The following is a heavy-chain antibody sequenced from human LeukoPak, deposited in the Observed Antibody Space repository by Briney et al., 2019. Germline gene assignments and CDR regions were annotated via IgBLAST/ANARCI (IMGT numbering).Heavy chain of an antibody. V-gene: IGHV3-21*01. CDR2: ITSSSSFI. Sequence: GGSPRLSCAASGFTFSSYSMNWVRQAPGKGLEWVSSITSSSSFIYYADSAKGRFTISRDNAKNSLYLQMNSLRAEDTALYYCARGDYSGSYSFYDYWGQGTLVTVSS. CDR3: ARGDYSGSYSFYDY. D-gene: IGHD1-26*01. CDR1: GFTFSSYS. J-gene: IGHJ4*02.